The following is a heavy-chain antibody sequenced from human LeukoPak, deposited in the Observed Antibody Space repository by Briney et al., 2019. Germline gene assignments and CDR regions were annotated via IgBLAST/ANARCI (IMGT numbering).Heavy chain of an antibody. J-gene: IGHJ4*02. D-gene: IGHD6-19*01. V-gene: IGHV4-61*01. CDR1: GGSVSSGSYY. CDR3: ARSSGWLHFDY. CDR2: IYYSGST. Sequence: SETLSLTCTVSGGSVSSGSYYWSWIRQPPGKGLEWIGYIYYSGSTNYNPSLKSRVTISVDTSKNQFSLKLSSVTAADTAVYYCARSSGWLHFDYWGQGTLVTVSS.